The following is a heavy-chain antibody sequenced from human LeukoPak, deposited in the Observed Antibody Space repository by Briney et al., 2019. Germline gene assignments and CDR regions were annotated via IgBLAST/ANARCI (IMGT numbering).Heavy chain of an antibody. CDR3: AKGDSSSWYVFLRDYFDY. D-gene: IGHD6-13*01. J-gene: IGHJ4*02. CDR2: ISYDGSNK. Sequence: GRSLRLSCAASGFTFSSYAMHWVRQAPGKGLEWVAVISYDGSNKYYADSVKGRFTISRDNSKNTLYLQMNSLRAEDTAVYYCAKGDSSSWYVFLRDYFDYWGQGTLVTVSS. V-gene: IGHV3-30-3*01. CDR1: GFTFSSYA.